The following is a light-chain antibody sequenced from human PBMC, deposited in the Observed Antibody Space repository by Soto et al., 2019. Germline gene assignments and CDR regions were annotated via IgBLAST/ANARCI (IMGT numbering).Light chain of an antibody. CDR1: SSDVGGYNY. V-gene: IGLV2-8*01. Sequence: QSVLTQPPSASGSPGQSVTISCTGTSSDVGGYNYVSWYQQHPGKAPKLIIYEVNKRTSGVPDRFSGSKSGNTASLTVSGLQAEDESDYYCSSYAGSNIFYVLGTGTKLTVL. J-gene: IGLJ1*01. CDR3: SSYAGSNIFYV. CDR2: EVN.